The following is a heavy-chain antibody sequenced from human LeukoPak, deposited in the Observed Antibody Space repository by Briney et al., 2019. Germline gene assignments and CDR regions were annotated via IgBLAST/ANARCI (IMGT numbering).Heavy chain of an antibody. Sequence: GGSLRLSCAAPGFTFSSYAMSWVRQAPGKGLEWVSAISGSGGSTYYADSVKGRFTISRDNSKNTLYLQMNSLRAEDTAVYYCAKDPGYSSGWFLWFDYWGQGTLVTVSS. J-gene: IGHJ4*02. CDR3: AKDPGYSSGWFLWFDY. V-gene: IGHV3-23*01. CDR1: GFTFSSYA. CDR2: ISGSGGST. D-gene: IGHD6-19*01.